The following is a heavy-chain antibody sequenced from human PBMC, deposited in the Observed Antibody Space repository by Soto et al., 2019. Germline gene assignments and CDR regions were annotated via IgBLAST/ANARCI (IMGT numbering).Heavy chain of an antibody. CDR2: INPSGGST. Sequence: ASVKVSCKASGYTLIMYYIHWMRQAPGQGLEWMGLINPSGGSTTYAQKFQGRVTMTRDTSTSTVYMDLSSLRSEDSAVYYRARSPYSSGYYYAIDYWGQGTQVTAPQ. D-gene: IGHD3-22*01. V-gene: IGHV1-46*01. CDR3: ARSPYSSGYYYAIDY. CDR1: GYTLIMYY. J-gene: IGHJ4*02.